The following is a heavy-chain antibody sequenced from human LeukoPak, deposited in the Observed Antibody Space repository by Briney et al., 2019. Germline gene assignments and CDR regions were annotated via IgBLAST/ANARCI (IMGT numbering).Heavy chain of an antibody. CDR3: ARDQRRYRNGLPYYYYYGMDV. J-gene: IGHJ6*02. CDR2: ISYDGRDK. V-gene: IGHV3-30*04. CDR1: GFTFSSYA. Sequence: QSGGSLRLSCADSGFTFSSYAMHWVRQAPGKGLEWVAVISYDGRDKYYADSVKGRVTISRDNSKNTLYPQMNSLRAEDTAVYYCARDQRRYRNGLPYYYYYGMDVWGQGTTVTVSS. D-gene: IGHD5-18*01.